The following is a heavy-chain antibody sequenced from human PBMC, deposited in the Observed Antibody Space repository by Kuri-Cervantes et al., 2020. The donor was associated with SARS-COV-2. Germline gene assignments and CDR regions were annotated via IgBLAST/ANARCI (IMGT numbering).Heavy chain of an antibody. CDR2: IRYDGSNK. Sequence: GESLKISCAASGFTFSSYGMHWVRQAPGKGLEWVAFIRYDGSNKYYADSVKGRFTISRDNAKNSLYLQMNSLRAEDTALYYCAKGYYGSGSYYFDYWGQGTLVTVSS. CDR1: GFTFSSYG. V-gene: IGHV3-30*02. CDR3: AKGYYGSGSYYFDY. J-gene: IGHJ4*02. D-gene: IGHD3-10*01.